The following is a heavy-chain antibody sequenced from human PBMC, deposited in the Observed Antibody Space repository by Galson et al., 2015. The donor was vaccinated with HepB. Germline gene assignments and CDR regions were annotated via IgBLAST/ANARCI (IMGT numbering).Heavy chain of an antibody. CDR3: ARGQYCSSTSCYLGGPNWFDP. V-gene: IGHV4-4*07. D-gene: IGHD2-2*01. J-gene: IGHJ5*02. CDR1: GGSISSYY. CDR2: IYTSGST. Sequence: ETLSLTCSVSGGSISSYYWSWIRQPPGKGLEWIGRIYTSGSTNYNPSLKSRVTMSVDTSKNQFSLKLSSVTAADTAVYYCARGQYCSSTSCYLGGPNWFDPWGQGTLVTVSS.